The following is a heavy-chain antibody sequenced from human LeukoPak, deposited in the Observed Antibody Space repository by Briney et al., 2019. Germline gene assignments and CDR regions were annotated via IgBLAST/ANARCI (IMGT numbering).Heavy chain of an antibody. CDR1: GFTFSNAW. V-gene: IGHV3-30*02. CDR2: IRYDGSNK. CDR3: AKVRITMVRGALDY. Sequence: GGSLRLSCAASGFTFSNAWMSWVRRAPGKGLEWVAFIRYDGSNKYYADSVKGRFTISRDNSKNTLYLQMNSLRAEDTAVYYCAKVRITMVRGALDYWGQGTLVTVSS. J-gene: IGHJ4*02. D-gene: IGHD3-10*01.